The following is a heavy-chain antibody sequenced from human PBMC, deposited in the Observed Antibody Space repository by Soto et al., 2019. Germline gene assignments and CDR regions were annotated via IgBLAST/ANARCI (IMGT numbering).Heavy chain of an antibody. CDR1: GFTFNSYA. Sequence: EVQLLESGGGLVQPGGSLRLSCAASGFTFNSYAMSWVRQAPGKGLEWVSITSGGGGTTYYADSVKGRFAISRANSKNTLYLEMNSLRAEDTAVYFCAKRYHTTTSCFDYWGQGTLVTVSS. CDR2: TSGGGGTT. J-gene: IGHJ4*02. V-gene: IGHV3-23*01. D-gene: IGHD2-2*01. CDR3: AKRYHTTTSCFDY.